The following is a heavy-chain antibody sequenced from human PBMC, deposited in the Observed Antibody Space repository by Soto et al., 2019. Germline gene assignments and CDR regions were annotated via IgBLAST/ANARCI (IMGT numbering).Heavy chain of an antibody. Sequence: GGSLRLSCAASGFTFSSYSMNWVRQAPGKGLEWVSSISSSSSYIYYADSVKGRFTISRDNAKNSLYLQMNSLRAEDTAVYYCASLHYDFWSGLSPYYYMDVWGKGTTVTVSS. V-gene: IGHV3-21*01. CDR1: GFTFSSYS. CDR2: ISSSSSYI. CDR3: ASLHYDFWSGLSPYYYMDV. D-gene: IGHD3-3*01. J-gene: IGHJ6*03.